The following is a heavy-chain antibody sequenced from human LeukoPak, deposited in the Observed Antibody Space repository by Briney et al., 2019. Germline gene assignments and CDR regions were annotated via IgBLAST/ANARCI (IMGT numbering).Heavy chain of an antibody. J-gene: IGHJ4*02. CDR2: IHYGGTT. Sequence: SETLSLTCAVYGGSFSGYYWSWIRQPPGKGLEWIGSIHYGGTTHYNPSLQSRVTISADTSKNQFALDLRSVTAADTAVYYCTRDIGDFVSDFWGQGTLVTVSS. CDR3: TRDIGDFVSDF. D-gene: IGHD2-21*02. CDR1: GGSFSGYY. V-gene: IGHV4-34*01.